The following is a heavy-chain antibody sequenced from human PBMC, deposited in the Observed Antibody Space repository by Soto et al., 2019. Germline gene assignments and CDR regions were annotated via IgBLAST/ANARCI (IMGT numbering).Heavy chain of an antibody. Sequence: GGSLRLSCAASGFAFSGSAMYWVRQASGKGPEWVGRIRSKGHNYATEYAASVKGRFTISRDDSKNTAYLQMNSLQTEDTAVYYCTRDLFSYDYSGILWFDPWGQGTLVTVSS. CDR3: TRDLFSYDYSGILWFDP. CDR1: GFAFSGSA. CDR2: IRSKGHNYAT. J-gene: IGHJ5*02. D-gene: IGHD3-16*01. V-gene: IGHV3-73*01.